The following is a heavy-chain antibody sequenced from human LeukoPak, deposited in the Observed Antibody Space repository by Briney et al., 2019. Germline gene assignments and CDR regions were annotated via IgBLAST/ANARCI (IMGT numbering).Heavy chain of an antibody. V-gene: IGHV3-21*01. CDR3: VRDKYDRSNYAYFDF. CDR1: GFPFSTHS. CDR2: ISAGGDFV. D-gene: IGHD3-22*01. Sequence: GRSLRLSCAASGFPFSTHSLNWVRQAPGKGLDWVSSISAGGDFVYYGDSVKRRFTMSRDNAKNSLHLQMDSMTAEDTAVYYCVRDKYDRSNYAYFDFWGHGTLVTVSS. J-gene: IGHJ4*01.